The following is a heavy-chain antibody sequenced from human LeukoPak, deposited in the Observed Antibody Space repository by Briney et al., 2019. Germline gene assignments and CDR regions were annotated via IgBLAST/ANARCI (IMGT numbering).Heavy chain of an antibody. CDR3: TSEEDDHRGRTGY. CDR1: GFTISSYA. Sequence: GGSLRLSCAVSGFTISSYAMSWVRQAPGKGLEWVSAMSGSAGSTYYADSVKGRITISRDNSKNMLYLQMNSLKTEDTAVYYCTSEEDDHRGRTGYWGQGTLVTVSS. V-gene: IGHV3-23*01. J-gene: IGHJ4*02. D-gene: IGHD2-8*02. CDR2: MSGSAGST.